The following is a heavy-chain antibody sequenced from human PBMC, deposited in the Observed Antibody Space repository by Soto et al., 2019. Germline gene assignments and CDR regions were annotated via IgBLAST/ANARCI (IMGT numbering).Heavy chain of an antibody. J-gene: IGHJ5*02. Sequence: EVQLLESGGGLVQPGGSLRLSCAASGFTFSSYAMSWVRQAPGKGLEWVSAISGSGGSTYYADSVKGRFTISRDNSKNTLYRQMNSLRAEDTAVYYCAKGAAVLWFGEAEGNWFDPWGQGTLVTVSS. CDR1: GFTFSSYA. CDR2: ISGSGGST. CDR3: AKGAAVLWFGEAEGNWFDP. D-gene: IGHD3-10*01. V-gene: IGHV3-23*01.